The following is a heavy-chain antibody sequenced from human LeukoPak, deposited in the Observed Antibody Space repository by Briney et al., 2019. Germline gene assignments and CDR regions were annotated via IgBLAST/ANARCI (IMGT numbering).Heavy chain of an antibody. D-gene: IGHD5-12*01. Sequence: SETLSLTCAVYGGSVSGYYWSWIRQPPGKGLEWIGEINHSGSTNYNPSLKRRVTISVDTSKHQFSLKLSSVTAAATAVYYCASGQEATIVGYWGQGTLVTVSS. V-gene: IGHV4-34*01. J-gene: IGHJ4*02. CDR2: INHSGST. CDR3: ASGQEATIVGY. CDR1: GGSVSGYY.